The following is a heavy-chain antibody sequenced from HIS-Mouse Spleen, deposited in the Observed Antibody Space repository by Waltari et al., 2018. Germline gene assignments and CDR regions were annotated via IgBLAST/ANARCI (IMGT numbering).Heavy chain of an antibody. CDR2: ISYDGSNK. J-gene: IGHJ4*02. D-gene: IGHD5-18*01. CDR3: ARDRIQLWC. V-gene: IGHV3-30-3*01. CDR1: GFTFSSYA. Sequence: QVQLVESGGGVVQPGRSLRLSCAASGFTFSSYAMHWVRQAPGKGREWVAVISYDGSNKDYADSVKGRFTISRDNSKNTLYLQMNSLRAEDTAVYYCARDRIQLWCWGQGTLVTVSS.